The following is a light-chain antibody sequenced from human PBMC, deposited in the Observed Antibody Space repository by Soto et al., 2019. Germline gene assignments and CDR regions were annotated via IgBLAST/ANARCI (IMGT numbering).Light chain of an antibody. CDR1: QSIDSW. J-gene: IGKJ4*01. V-gene: IGKV1-5*03. CDR3: QQYNSYPLT. Sequence: IQRTQSPSTLSASLGDRVTLTCPASQSIDSWLAWSQQKPGKAPKLLIYKASSLESGVPSKVSGSGSGAAFTLTIISLQPDHFETYYCQQYNSYPLTFGGGTKVDIK. CDR2: KAS.